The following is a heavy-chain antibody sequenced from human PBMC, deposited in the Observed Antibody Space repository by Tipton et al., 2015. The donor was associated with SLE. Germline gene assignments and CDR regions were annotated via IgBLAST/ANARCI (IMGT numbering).Heavy chain of an antibody. CDR2: ISAYSGNT. J-gene: IGHJ2*01. CDR3: ARGNTPGYFDL. CDR1: GGTFSSYY. Sequence: QLVQSGAEVKKPGSSVKVSCKASGGTFSSYYMHWVRQAPGQGLEWMGWISAYSGNTNYAQKLQGRVTMTTDTSTSTAYMELRSLRSDDTAVYYCARGNTPGYFDLWGRGTLVTVSS. V-gene: IGHV1-18*04. D-gene: IGHD1/OR15-1a*01.